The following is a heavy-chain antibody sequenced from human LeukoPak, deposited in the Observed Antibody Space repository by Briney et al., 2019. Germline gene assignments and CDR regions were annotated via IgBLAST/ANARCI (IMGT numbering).Heavy chain of an antibody. CDR2: ISSSGSTI. V-gene: IGHV3-11*04. CDR3: ARDGNSIVGATTRNY. CDR1: GFTFSDYY. D-gene: IGHD1-26*01. J-gene: IGHJ4*02. Sequence: GGSLRLSCAASGFTFSDYYMSWIRQAPGKGLEWVSHISSSGSTIYYADSVKGRFTISRDNARNSLYLQMNSLRAEDTAVYYCARDGNSIVGATTRNYWGQGTLVTVSS.